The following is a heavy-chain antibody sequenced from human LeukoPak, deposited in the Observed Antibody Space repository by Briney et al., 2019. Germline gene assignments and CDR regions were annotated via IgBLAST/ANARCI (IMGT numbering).Heavy chain of an antibody. D-gene: IGHD2-2*01. CDR3: VTEDVVVPAAMVH. J-gene: IGHJ4*02. V-gene: IGHV1-24*01. Sequence: GASVKVSCKVSGYTLTELSMHWVRQAPGKGPAWMGGFDPEDGETIYAQKFQGRVTMTEDTSTDTAYMELSSLRSEDTAVYYCVTEDVVVPAAMVHWGQGTLVTVSS. CDR2: FDPEDGET. CDR1: GYTLTELS.